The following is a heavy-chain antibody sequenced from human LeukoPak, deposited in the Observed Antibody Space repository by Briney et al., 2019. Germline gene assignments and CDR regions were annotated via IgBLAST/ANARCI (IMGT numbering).Heavy chain of an antibody. CDR3: ARGAGTRLNYYYYYGMDV. V-gene: IGHV4-4*07. D-gene: IGHD6-19*01. Sequence: SETLSLTCTVSGGSISSYYWSWIRQPAGKGLEWIGRIYTSGSTNYNPSLKSRVTISVDTSKNQFSLKLSSVTAADTAVYYCARGAGTRLNYYYYYGMDVWGQGTTVTVSS. J-gene: IGHJ6*02. CDR2: IYTSGST. CDR1: GGSISSYY.